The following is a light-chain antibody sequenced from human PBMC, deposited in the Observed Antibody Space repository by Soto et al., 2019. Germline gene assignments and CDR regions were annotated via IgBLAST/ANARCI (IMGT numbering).Light chain of an antibody. CDR1: SSNIGAGYD. CDR3: QSYDISLSTVV. J-gene: IGLJ2*01. CDR2: GNS. Sequence: QSVLTQQPSVSGAPGQRVTISCTGSSSNIGAGYDVHWYQQLPGTAPKLLIYGNSNRPSGVPDRFSGSKSGTSASLAITGRQAEDEADYYCQSYDISLSTVVFGGGTKLTVL. V-gene: IGLV1-40*01.